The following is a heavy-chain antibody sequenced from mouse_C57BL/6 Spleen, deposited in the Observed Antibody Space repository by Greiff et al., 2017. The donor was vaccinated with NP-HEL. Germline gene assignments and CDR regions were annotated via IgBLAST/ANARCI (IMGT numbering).Heavy chain of an antibody. J-gene: IGHJ2*01. CDR2: IDPSDSYT. D-gene: IGHD1-3*01. CDR3: ARWGTTGSSLIYFDY. V-gene: IGHV1-69*01. CDR1: GYTFTSYW. Sequence: QVQLKQPGAELVMPGASVKLSCKASGYTFTSYWMHWVKQRPGQGLEWIGEIDPSDSYTNYNQKFKGKSTLTVDKSSSTAYMQLSSLTSEDSAVYYCARWGTTGSSLIYFDYWGQGTTLTVSS.